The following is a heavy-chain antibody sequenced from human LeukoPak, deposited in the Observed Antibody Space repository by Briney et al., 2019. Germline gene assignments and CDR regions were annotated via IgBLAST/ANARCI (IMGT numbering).Heavy chain of an antibody. V-gene: IGHV5-51*01. CDR1: GYSFTSYW. Sequence: GESLKISCKGSGYSFTSYWIGWVRQMPGKGLEWIGIIYPGDSDTRYSPSFQGQVTISADKSISTAFLQWSSLQASDTAMYYCARSSAMTYNGPRDYWGQGTPVTVSS. D-gene: IGHD3-10*01. CDR2: IYPGDSDT. CDR3: ARSSAMTYNGPRDY. J-gene: IGHJ4*02.